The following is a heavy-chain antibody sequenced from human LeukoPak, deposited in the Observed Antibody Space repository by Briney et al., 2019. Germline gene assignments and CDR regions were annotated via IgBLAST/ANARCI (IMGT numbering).Heavy chain of an antibody. J-gene: IGHJ6*02. V-gene: IGHV3-23*01. CDR1: GFTFSSYA. CDR3: AKVRSGSASSYYYYGMDV. CDR2: ISGSGGST. D-gene: IGHD6-25*01. Sequence: GGSLRLSRAASGFTFSSYAMSWVRQAPGKGLEWVSAISGSGGSTYYADSVKGRFTISRDNSKNTLYLQMNSLRAEDTAVYYCAKVRSGSASSYYYYGMDVWGQGTTVTVSS.